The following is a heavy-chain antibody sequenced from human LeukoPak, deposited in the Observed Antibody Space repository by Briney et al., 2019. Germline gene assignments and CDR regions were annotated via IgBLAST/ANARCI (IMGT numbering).Heavy chain of an antibody. Sequence: SETLSLTCTVSGGSISSYYWSWIRQPPGKGLEWIGYIYYSGSTNYNPSLKSRVTMSVDTSKNQVSLKLSSVTAGDTAVYFCASHTYYYDSLDHWGQGTLVTVSS. D-gene: IGHD3-22*01. J-gene: IGHJ4*02. CDR3: ASHTYYYDSLDH. CDR2: IYYSGST. CDR1: GGSISSYY. V-gene: IGHV4-59*01.